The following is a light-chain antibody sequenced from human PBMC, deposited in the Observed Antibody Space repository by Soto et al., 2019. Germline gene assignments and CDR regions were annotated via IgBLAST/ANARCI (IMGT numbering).Light chain of an antibody. V-gene: IGKV1-8*01. CDR1: QGISSY. J-gene: IGKJ1*01. CDR3: QQYYSYPRT. Sequence: AIRMTQSPSSFSASTGDRVTITCRASQGISSYLAWYQQKPGKAPKLLIYAASTLQSGVPSRFSGSGSGTDFTLTISFLQSEDFATYYCQQYYSYPRTFGQGTKVEIE. CDR2: AAS.